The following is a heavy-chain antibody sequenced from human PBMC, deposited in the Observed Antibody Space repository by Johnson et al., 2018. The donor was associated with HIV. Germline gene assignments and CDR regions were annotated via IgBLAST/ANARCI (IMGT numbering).Heavy chain of an antibody. CDR1: GFTFSSYG. V-gene: IGHV3-33*06. CDR3: AKDQCGSSWTNDAFDI. J-gene: IGHJ3*02. Sequence: VQLVESGGGVVQPGRSLRLSCAASGFTFSSYGMHWVRQAPGKGLEWVAVMWYDGSNKYYADSVKGRFTISRDNSKNTLYLQMNSLRAEDTAVYYCAKDQCGSSWTNDAFDIWGQGTMVTVSS. D-gene: IGHD6-13*01. CDR2: MWYDGSNK.